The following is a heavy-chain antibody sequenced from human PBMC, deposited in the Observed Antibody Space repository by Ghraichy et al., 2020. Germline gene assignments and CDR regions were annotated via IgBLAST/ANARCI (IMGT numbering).Heavy chain of an antibody. CDR2: TYYRSKWYN. V-gene: IGHV6-1*01. Sequence: SQTLSLTCAISGDSVSGNITAWNWIRQSPSRGLEWLGSTYYRSKWYNDYAVSVKSRITINPDTSKNQFSLQLNSVTPVDTSVYYCARGWAFDYWGQGTLVTVSS. J-gene: IGHJ4*02. CDR3: ARGWAFDY. CDR1: GDSVSGNITA. D-gene: IGHD1-26*01.